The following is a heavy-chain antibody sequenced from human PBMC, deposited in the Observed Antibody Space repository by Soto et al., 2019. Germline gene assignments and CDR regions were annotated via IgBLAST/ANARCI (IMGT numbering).Heavy chain of an antibody. CDR1: GYTFTDYY. J-gene: IGHJ4*02. CDR2: INPNSGGT. Sequence: QVKLVQSGAEVKKPGASMKVSCKASGYTFTDYYIHWVRQAPGQGLEWMGRINPNSGGTDYTQKFQGRVTMTRDTSISTAYMELSRLTSDDTAVYYCARASRAVPDYWGQGTLVTVSS. CDR3: ARASRAVPDY. D-gene: IGHD6-6*01. V-gene: IGHV1-2*06.